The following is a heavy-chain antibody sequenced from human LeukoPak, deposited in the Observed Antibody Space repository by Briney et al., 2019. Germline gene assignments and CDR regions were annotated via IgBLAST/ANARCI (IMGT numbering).Heavy chain of an antibody. CDR2: IYYSGST. V-gene: IGHV4-59*08. D-gene: IGHD3-3*01. CDR1: GGSISSYY. CDR3: ARLAAIFGVVSILSPDAFDI. J-gene: IGHJ3*02. Sequence: SETLSLTCTVSGGSISSYYWSWIRQPPGKGLEWIGYIYYSGSTNYNPSLKSRVTISVDTSKNQFSLKLSSVTAADTAVYYCARLAAIFGVVSILSPDAFDIWGQGTMVTVSS.